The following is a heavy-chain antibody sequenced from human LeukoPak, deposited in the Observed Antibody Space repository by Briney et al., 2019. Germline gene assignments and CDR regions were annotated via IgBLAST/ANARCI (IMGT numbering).Heavy chain of an antibody. J-gene: IGHJ3*02. CDR2: ITSSGSTI. CDR3: ARVVFGYIVVVPSAFDI. CDR1: GFTFSDYS. D-gene: IGHD2-21*01. V-gene: IGHV3-11*04. Sequence: GGSLRLSCAGSGFTFSDYSMTWIRQAPGKGLEWVSYITSSGSTIYYGDSVKGRFTISRDNAKNSLYLQMNNLRAEDTAVYYCARVVFGYIVVVPSAFDIWGQGTMVTVSS.